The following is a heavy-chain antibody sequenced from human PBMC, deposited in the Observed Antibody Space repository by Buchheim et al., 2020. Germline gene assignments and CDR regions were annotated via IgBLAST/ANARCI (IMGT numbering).Heavy chain of an antibody. Sequence: QVQLQESGPGLVKTSETLSLTCTVSGGSISNYYWSWIRQPPGKGLEWIGYIFYSGNTNYNPSLKSRVTISVETSKNPFSLKLCSVTAADTAVYYCARRKYYYFDYWSQGTL. J-gene: IGHJ4*02. V-gene: IGHV4-59*08. D-gene: IGHD2/OR15-2a*01. CDR3: ARRKYYYFDY. CDR1: GGSISNYY. CDR2: IFYSGNT.